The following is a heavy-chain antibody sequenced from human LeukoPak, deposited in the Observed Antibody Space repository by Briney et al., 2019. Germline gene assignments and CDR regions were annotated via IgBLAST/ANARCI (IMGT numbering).Heavy chain of an antibody. CDR3: ARDGYSSSWTPFDY. Sequence: SETLSLTCTVSGGSISSYYWSWIRQPPGKGLEWIGYIYYSGSTNYNPSLKSRVTVSVDTSKNQFSLKLRSVTAADTAVYYCARDGYSSSWTPFDYWGQGTLVTVSS. V-gene: IGHV4-59*01. D-gene: IGHD6-13*01. J-gene: IGHJ4*02. CDR1: GGSISSYY. CDR2: IYYSGST.